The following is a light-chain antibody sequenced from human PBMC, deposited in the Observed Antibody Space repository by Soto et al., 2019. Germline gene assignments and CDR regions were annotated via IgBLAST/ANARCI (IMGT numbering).Light chain of an antibody. CDR2: TAS. V-gene: IGKV1-39*01. CDR3: QQAYSTPYT. Sequence: DIQMTQSPSSLSASIGDRVTITCRSGRNIANYLNWYQQKPGTAPRLLIYTASRLQSGVPSRFSGSGSGTDFTLTVNSLQPEDIATYYCQQAYSTPYTFGQGTKLEIK. CDR1: RNIANY. J-gene: IGKJ2*01.